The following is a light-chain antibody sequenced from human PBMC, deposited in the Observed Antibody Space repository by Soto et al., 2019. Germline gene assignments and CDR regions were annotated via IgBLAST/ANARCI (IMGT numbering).Light chain of an antibody. CDR2: DVT. Sequence: QSSLTQPGSGSGSPGQSIIISCTGTSSDVGGYNYVSWFQQHPGKAPKLMIYDVTNRPSGVSNRFSGSKSGNTASLTISGLQAEDEADFYCSSYTSSGSHVFGTGTKVTVL. J-gene: IGLJ1*01. CDR3: SSYTSSGSHV. V-gene: IGLV2-14*03. CDR1: SSDVGGYNY.